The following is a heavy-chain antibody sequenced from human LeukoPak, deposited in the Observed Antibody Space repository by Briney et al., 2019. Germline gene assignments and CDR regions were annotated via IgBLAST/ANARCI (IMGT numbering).Heavy chain of an antibody. V-gene: IGHV3-21*01. J-gene: IGHJ4*02. CDR1: GFTFSSYG. Sequence: GGPLRLSCAASGFTFSSYGMHWVRQAPGKGLEWVSSISGSSSYIYYADSVKGRFSISRDNAKNSLYLQMNSLRAEDTAVYYCARDLLGWELHYFDYWGQGTLVTVSS. CDR3: ARDLLGWELHYFDY. CDR2: ISGSSSYI. D-gene: IGHD1-26*01.